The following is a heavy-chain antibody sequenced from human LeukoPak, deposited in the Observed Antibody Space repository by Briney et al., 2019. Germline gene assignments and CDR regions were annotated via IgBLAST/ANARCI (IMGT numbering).Heavy chain of an antibody. CDR2: INPSGGST. CDR3: ARTRGYYIDY. Sequence: ASVRVSCKASGYSFTNYYMHWVRQAPGQGLEWMGMINPSGGSTTYAQKFQGRVTMTRDMSTGTVYMELSSLTSEDTAVYYCARTRGYYIDYWGQGTLVTVSS. V-gene: IGHV1-46*01. J-gene: IGHJ4*02. CDR1: GYSFTNYY.